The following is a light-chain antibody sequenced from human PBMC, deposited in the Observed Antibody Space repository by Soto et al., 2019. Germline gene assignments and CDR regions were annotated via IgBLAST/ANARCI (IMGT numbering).Light chain of an antibody. CDR3: QQYDHWPVT. V-gene: IGKV3-15*01. CDR1: RTVSNR. Sequence: EILMTQSPDTLSVSPGERVTISCRASRTVSNRLAWYQHKPGQDPRILISGASTGATGIPPRFRGSGSGTEFTLTVDTLQSEDFAIYYCQQYDHWPVTFGGGTKVEIK. J-gene: IGKJ4*01. CDR2: GAS.